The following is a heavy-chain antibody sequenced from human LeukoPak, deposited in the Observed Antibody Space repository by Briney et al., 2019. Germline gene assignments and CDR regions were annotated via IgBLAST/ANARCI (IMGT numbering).Heavy chain of an antibody. D-gene: IGHD6-19*01. Sequence: GGSLRLSCAASGFTFSTYAMSWVRQSPGEGLEWVSGIRGSGDFTTFYGDSVNGRFTISRDNSKNTLYLQMNSLRVEDTALYYCAKDLSSGWGYSDSWGQGTLVTVSS. J-gene: IGHJ4*02. CDR3: AKDLSSGWGYSDS. CDR1: GFTFSTYA. V-gene: IGHV3-23*01. CDR2: IRGSGDFTT.